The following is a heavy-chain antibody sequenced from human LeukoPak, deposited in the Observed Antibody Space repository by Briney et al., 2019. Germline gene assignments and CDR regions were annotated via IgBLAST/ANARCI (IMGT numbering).Heavy chain of an antibody. CDR2: ISRSSSTI. D-gene: IGHD3-9*01. Sequence: PGGSLRLSCAASGFTFSSYSMNWVRQAPGKGLEWVSYISRSSSTIYHADSVKGQFTTSRDNAKNSLYLQMNSLRDEDTAVYYCARGGDILTGYYHRLEYWGQGTRVTVSS. V-gene: IGHV3-48*02. CDR1: GFTFSSYS. CDR3: ARGGDILTGYYHRLEY. J-gene: IGHJ4*02.